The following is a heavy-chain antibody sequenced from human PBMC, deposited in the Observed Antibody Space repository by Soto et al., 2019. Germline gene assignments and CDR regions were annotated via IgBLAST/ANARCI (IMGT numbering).Heavy chain of an antibody. CDR2: IIPILGIA. V-gene: IGHV1-69*02. CDR3: ATSRIPYYDFWSGAFDY. Sequence: ASVKVSCKASGGTFSSYTISWVRQAPGQGLEWMGRIIPILGIANYAQKFQGRVTITADKSTISAYMELSSLRSEDTAVYYCATSRIPYYDFWSGAFDYWGQGTLVTVSS. J-gene: IGHJ4*02. D-gene: IGHD3-3*01. CDR1: GGTFSSYT.